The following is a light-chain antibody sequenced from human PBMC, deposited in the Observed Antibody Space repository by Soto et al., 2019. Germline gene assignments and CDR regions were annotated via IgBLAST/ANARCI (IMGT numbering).Light chain of an antibody. V-gene: IGLV2-8*01. CDR3: SSYAGSNNLV. CDR2: EVS. CDR1: SSDVGGYNY. J-gene: IGLJ2*01. Sequence: QAALTQPPSASGSPGQSVTISCTGTSSDVGGYNYVSWYQQHPGKAPKLMIYEVSKRPSGVPDRFSGSKSGNTASLTVSGLQAGDEADDYCSSYAGSNNLVFGGGTKVTVL.